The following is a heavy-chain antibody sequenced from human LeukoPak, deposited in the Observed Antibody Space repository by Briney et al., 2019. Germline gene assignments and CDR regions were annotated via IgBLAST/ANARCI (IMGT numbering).Heavy chain of an antibody. D-gene: IGHD4-17*01. V-gene: IGHV3-23*01. CDR1: GFTFSNFA. CDR3: AKLGAGDYPYYFDF. Sequence: GGSLRLSCAASGFTFSNFAMSWVHQAPGKGLEWVSAISGSGVSAVSGSGGKTYYADSVKGRFTISRDSSKNKAFLQMSSLRAEDTAVYYCAKLGAGDYPYYFDFWGQGTLVAVSS. CDR2: VSGSGGKT. J-gene: IGHJ4*02.